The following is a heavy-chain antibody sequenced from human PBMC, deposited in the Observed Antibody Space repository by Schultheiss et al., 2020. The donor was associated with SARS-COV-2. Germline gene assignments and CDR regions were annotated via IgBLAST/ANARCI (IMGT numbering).Heavy chain of an antibody. Sequence: SQTLSLTCAVYGGSFSGYYWSWIRQPPGKGLEWIGSIYYSGSTYYNPSLKSRVTISVDTSKNQFSLKLSSVTAADTAVYYCAKEPYSSGWNWFDPWGQGTLVTVSS. J-gene: IGHJ5*02. CDR3: AKEPYSSGWNWFDP. CDR1: GGSFSGYY. V-gene: IGHV4-34*01. CDR2: IYYSGST. D-gene: IGHD6-19*01.